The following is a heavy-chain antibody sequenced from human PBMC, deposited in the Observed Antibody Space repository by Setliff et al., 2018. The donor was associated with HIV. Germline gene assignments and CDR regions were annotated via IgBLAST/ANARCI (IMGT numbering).Heavy chain of an antibody. Sequence: PGGSLRLSWVASGFAFRDYTMHWVRQAPGKGLEWLAVISFDGSNKYFADSVKGRFTISRDNSKNTVSLQMNSLRPEDTAVYYCVRDRGTGTWYEGNCFDPWGQGTLVTVSS. V-gene: IGHV3-30*04. CDR3: VRDRGTGTWYEGNCFDP. CDR1: GFAFRDYT. D-gene: IGHD6-13*01. CDR2: ISFDGSNK. J-gene: IGHJ5*02.